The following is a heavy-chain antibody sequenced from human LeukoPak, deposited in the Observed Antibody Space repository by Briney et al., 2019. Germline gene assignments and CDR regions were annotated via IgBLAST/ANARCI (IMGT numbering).Heavy chain of an antibody. J-gene: IGHJ4*02. CDR2: IYYNGLA. CDR1: GGSVNSGSYY. Sequence: SETLSLTCSVSGGSVNSGSYYWSWIRQPPGKGLEWVGYIYYNGLANYNPSLKSRVTISLDTSKNQFSLKLTSVTPADTAVYYCARDNIAAAGTSVYWGQGTLVTVSS. V-gene: IGHV4-61*01. D-gene: IGHD6-13*01. CDR3: ARDNIAAAGTSVY.